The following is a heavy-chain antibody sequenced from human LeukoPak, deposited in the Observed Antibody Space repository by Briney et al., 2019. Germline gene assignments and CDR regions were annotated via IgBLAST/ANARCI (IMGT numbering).Heavy chain of an antibody. CDR1: GGTFSSYA. CDR2: IIPIFGTA. D-gene: IGHD2-2*01. V-gene: IGHV1-69*13. J-gene: IGHJ6*02. Sequence: ASVKVSCKASGGTFSSYAISWVRQAPGQGLEWMGGIIPIFGTANYAQKFQGRVTITADESTSTAYMELSSLRSEDTAVYYCARDPACSSTSCYFTYYYYGMDVWGQGTTVTVCS. CDR3: ARDPACSSTSCYFTYYYYGMDV.